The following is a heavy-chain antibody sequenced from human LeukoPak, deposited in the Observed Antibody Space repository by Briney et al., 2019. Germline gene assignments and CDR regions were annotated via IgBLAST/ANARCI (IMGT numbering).Heavy chain of an antibody. Sequence: GGSLRLSCAASGFTFNDFGMSWVRQTPGKGLEWVALISYDGSTQYYATSVKGRFTISRDNSHNTLYLRMNSLRVEDTAVYYCVKDYGGNSFAFDYWGQGTLVTVSS. V-gene: IGHV3-30*18. D-gene: IGHD4-23*01. CDR1: GFTFNDFG. CDR3: VKDYGGNSFAFDY. J-gene: IGHJ4*02. CDR2: ISYDGSTQ.